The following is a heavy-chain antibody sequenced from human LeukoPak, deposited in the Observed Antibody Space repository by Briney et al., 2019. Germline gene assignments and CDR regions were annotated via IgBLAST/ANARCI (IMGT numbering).Heavy chain of an antibody. CDR1: GFTFSSYG. D-gene: IGHD5-18*01. CDR2: IRYDGSNK. V-gene: IGHV3-30*02. CDR3: ATLGRGYSYGTDY. Sequence: PGGSLRLSCAASGFTFSSYGMHWVRQAPGKGLEWVAFIRYDGSNKYYADSVKGRFTISRDNSKNTLYLQMNSLRAEDTAVYYCATLGRGYSYGTDYWGQGILVTVSS. J-gene: IGHJ4*02.